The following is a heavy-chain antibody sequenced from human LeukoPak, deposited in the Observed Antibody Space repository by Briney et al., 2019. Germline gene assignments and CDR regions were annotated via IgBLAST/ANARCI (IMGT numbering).Heavy chain of an antibody. V-gene: IGHV4-39*01. D-gene: IGHD3-22*01. CDR2: SYYSGST. J-gene: IGHJ4*02. CDR1: GGSISSRTYY. CDR3: ARHGRPGWLNPFDY. Sequence: SETLSLTCTVSGGSISSRTYYWGWIRQPPGKGLEWIGSSYYSGSTYYNPSLKSRVTISVDTSKNQFSLRLSSVTAADTAVYYCARHGRPGWLNPFDYWGQGTLVTVSS.